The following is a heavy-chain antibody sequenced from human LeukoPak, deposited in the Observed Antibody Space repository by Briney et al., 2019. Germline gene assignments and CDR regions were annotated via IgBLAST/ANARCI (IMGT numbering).Heavy chain of an antibody. D-gene: IGHD3-22*01. Sequence: GGSLRLSCAASGFTFSSYGMHWVRQAPGKGLEWVAFIRYDGNSNYYADSVKGRFTISRDNSRSTLYLQMNSLRAEDTAVYYCAKEEVISGNHGVYFDYWGQGTLVTVSS. CDR1: GFTFSSYG. CDR2: IRYDGNSN. J-gene: IGHJ4*02. CDR3: AKEEVISGNHGVYFDY. V-gene: IGHV3-30*02.